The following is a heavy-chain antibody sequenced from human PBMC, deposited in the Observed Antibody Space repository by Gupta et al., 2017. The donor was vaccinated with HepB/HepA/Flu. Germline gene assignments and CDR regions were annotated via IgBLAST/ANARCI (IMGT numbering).Heavy chain of an antibody. V-gene: IGHV4-59*01. CDR2: IYYSGST. Sequence: QVQLQESGPGLVKPSETLSLTCTVSGGSISSYYWSWIRQPPGKGLEWIGYIYYSGSTNYNPSLKSRVTISVDTSKNQFSLKLSSVTAADTAVYYCARGGYYDILTGYYPDAFDIWGQGTMVTVSS. J-gene: IGHJ3*02. CDR3: ARGGYYDILTGYYPDAFDI. CDR1: GGSISSYY. D-gene: IGHD3-9*01.